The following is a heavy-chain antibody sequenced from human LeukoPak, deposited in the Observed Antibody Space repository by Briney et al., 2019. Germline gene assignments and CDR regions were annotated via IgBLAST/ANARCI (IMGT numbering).Heavy chain of an antibody. CDR3: ATDRGWRTSGYYLYYFEY. V-gene: IGHV3-33*01. D-gene: IGHD3-3*01. CDR2: IWSVGGAE. Sequence: GGSLRLSCVASGFPFSSYGMHWVRQAPGKGLEWVAVIWSVGGAEYYADSVKGRFTISRDNSKNMLFLQMNSLRAEDTAVYYCATDRGWRTSGYYLYYFEYWGQGTLVTYSS. CDR1: GFPFSSYG. J-gene: IGHJ4*02.